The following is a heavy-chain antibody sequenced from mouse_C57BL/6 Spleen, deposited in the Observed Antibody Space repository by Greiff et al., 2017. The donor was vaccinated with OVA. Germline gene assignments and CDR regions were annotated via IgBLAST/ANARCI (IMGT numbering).Heavy chain of an antibody. Sequence: EVQLQQSGPELVKPGASVKISCKASGYTFTDYYMNWVKQSHGKSLEWIGDINPNNGGTSYNQKFKGKATLTVDKSSSTAYMELRSLTSEDSAVYYCARGGDRGYFDVWGTGTTVTVSS. CDR2: INPNNGGT. D-gene: IGHD3-1*01. J-gene: IGHJ1*03. CDR3: ARGGDRGYFDV. CDR1: GYTFTDYY. V-gene: IGHV1-26*01.